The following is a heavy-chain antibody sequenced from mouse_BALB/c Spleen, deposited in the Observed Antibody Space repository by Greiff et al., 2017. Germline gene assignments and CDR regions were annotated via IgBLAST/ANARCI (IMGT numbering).Heavy chain of an antibody. CDR3: ARGPDCFAY. CDR1: GFTFSSYG. D-gene: IGHD2-4*01. V-gene: IGHV5-6-3*01. Sequence: EVHLVESGGGLVQPGGSLKLSCAASGFTFSSYGMSWVRQTPDKRLELVATINSNGGSTYYPDSVKGRFTISRDNAKNTLYLQMSSLKSEDTAMYYCARGPDCFAYRGQGTLGTVSA. J-gene: IGHJ3*01. CDR2: INSNGGST.